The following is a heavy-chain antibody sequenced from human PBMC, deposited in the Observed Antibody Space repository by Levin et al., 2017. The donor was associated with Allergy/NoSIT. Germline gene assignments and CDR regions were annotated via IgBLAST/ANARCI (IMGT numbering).Heavy chain of an antibody. CDR3: ARGALGYCSSTSCLTFDS. D-gene: IGHD2-2*01. CDR2: IGTTGDT. V-gene: IGHV3-13*01. CDR1: GFTFSSYD. J-gene: IGHJ4*02. Sequence: GGSLRLSCAASGFTFSSYDMHWVRQATGKGLEWVSGIGTTGDTSYPDSVKGRFTSSRENAKSSLYLQLNSLRAGDTAVYYCARGALGYCSSTSCLTFDSWGQGTLVTVSS.